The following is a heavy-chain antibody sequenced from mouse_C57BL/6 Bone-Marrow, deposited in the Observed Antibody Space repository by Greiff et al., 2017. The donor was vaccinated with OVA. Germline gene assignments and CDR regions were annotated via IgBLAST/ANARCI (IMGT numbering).Heavy chain of an antibody. Sequence: EVKLVEPGGDLVKPGGSLKLSCAASGFTFSSYGMSWVRQTPDKRLEWVATISSGGSYTYYPDSVKGRFTISRDNAKNTLYLQMSSLKSEGTAMDDCARHARLLYQIYWGQGTSVTVSS. V-gene: IGHV5-6*01. D-gene: IGHD2-12*01. J-gene: IGHJ4*01. CDR3: ARHARLLYQIY. CDR1: GFTFSSYG. CDR2: ISSGGSYT.